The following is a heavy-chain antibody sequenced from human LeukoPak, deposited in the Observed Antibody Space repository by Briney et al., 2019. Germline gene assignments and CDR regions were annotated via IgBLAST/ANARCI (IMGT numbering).Heavy chain of an antibody. D-gene: IGHD3-16*02. Sequence: SETLSLTCTVSGGSITSSSYYWGWIRQHPGKGLEWIGYIFYSGSTYYNPSLKSRVTISVDTSKNQFSLKVNSVTAADSAVYYCARIVDVWGSYRYYYFDSWGQGTLVTVSS. CDR1: GGSITSSSYY. J-gene: IGHJ4*02. CDR3: ARIVDVWGSYRYYYFDS. V-gene: IGHV4-31*03. CDR2: IFYSGST.